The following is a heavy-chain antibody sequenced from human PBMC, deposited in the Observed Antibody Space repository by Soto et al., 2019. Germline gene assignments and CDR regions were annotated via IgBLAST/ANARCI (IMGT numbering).Heavy chain of an antibody. V-gene: IGHV3-11*05. J-gene: IGHJ4*02. CDR2: ISSSTSHK. Sequence: QVQLVESGGGLVKPGGSLRLSCAVSGFTFSDYYMTWIRQAPGKGLEWVSYISSSTSHKNYADSVKGRFTISRDNAKNSLVLQMNSLRAEDTAVYCCARGRGAAADYFDFWGQGTLGTVSS. D-gene: IGHD6-13*01. CDR1: GFTFSDYY. CDR3: ARGRGAAADYFDF.